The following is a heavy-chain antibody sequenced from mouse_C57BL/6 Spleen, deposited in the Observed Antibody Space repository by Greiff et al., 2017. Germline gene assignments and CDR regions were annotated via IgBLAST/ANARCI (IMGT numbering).Heavy chain of an antibody. CDR1: YFAFMASA. Sequence: LQQSGAELVRPGSSVKLSCKASYFAFMASAMHWVKHRPGHGLEWIGSFTMYSDATEYSENFKGKATFTANTSSSTPYMERSSLTSEESAVYYCARGRSYYAMDDWGQGTSVTVSS. J-gene: IGHJ4*01. CDR3: ARGRSYYAMDD. V-gene: IGHV1-49*01. CDR2: FTMYSDAT.